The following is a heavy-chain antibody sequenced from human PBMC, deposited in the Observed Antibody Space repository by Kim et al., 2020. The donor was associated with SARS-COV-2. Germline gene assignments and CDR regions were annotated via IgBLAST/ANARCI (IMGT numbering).Heavy chain of an antibody. D-gene: IGHD3-10*01. J-gene: IGHJ4*02. Sequence: SETLSLTCAVSGGSISSSNWWSWVRQPPGKGLEWIGEIYHSGSTNYNPSLKSRVTISVDKSKNQFSLKLSSVTAADTAVYYCARDRGGYYGSGSYLGYWGQGTLVTVSS. V-gene: IGHV4-4*02. CDR2: IYHSGST. CDR3: ARDRGGYYGSGSYLGY. CDR1: GGSISSSNW.